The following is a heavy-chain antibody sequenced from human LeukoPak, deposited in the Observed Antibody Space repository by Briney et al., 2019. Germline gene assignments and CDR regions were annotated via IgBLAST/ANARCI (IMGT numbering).Heavy chain of an antibody. CDR3: ARGEMATVYFDY. CDR2: IIPILGIA. Sequence: SVKVSCKASGGTFSSYTISWVRQAPGQGLEWMGRIIPILGIANYAQKFQGRVTITADKSTSTAYMELSSLRSEDTAVYYCARGEMATVYFDYWGQGTLVTVSS. J-gene: IGHJ4*02. V-gene: IGHV1-69*02. D-gene: IGHD5-24*01. CDR1: GGTFSSYT.